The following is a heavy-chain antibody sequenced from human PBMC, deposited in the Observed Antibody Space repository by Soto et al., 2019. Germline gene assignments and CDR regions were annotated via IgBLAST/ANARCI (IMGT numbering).Heavy chain of an antibody. CDR3: ARGLICYNDSASSGMDI. V-gene: IGHV5-51*01. CDR2: IYPGDSDT. J-gene: IGHJ6*02. D-gene: IGHD3-16*01. Sequence: GESLKISCRGSGYSFTSYWIGWVRQMPGKGLEWMRIIYPGDSDTRYSPSFQDQVPISADKSMSTAHLQRSSLNPSDTSMYYCARGLICYNDSASSGMDIWCLRAAVPISS. CDR1: GYSFTSYW.